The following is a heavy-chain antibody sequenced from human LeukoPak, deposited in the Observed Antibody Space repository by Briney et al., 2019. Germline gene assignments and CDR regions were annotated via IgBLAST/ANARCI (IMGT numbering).Heavy chain of an antibody. V-gene: IGHV4-4*02. CDR2: IYYSGST. CDR3: ARHYGP. J-gene: IGHJ5*02. D-gene: IGHD3-16*01. Sequence: SGTLSLTCAVSGGSISRSNWWSWVRQPPGKGLEWIGYIYYSGSTNYNPSLKSRVTISVDTSKNQFSLKLSSVTAADTAVYYCARHYGPWGQGTLVTVSS. CDR1: GGSISRSNW.